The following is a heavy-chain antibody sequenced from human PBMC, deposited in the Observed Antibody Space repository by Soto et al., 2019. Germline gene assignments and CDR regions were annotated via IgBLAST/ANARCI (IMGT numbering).Heavy chain of an antibody. CDR2: INPSGGST. Sequence: QVQLVQSGAEVKKPGASVKVSCKASGYTFTSYYMHWVRQAPGQGLEWLGIINPSGGSTSYAQKFQGRVTMTRDTSTSTVYMELSSLRYEATAVYYCARDLLRYSYGYSPADYWGQGTLVTVSS. J-gene: IGHJ4*02. D-gene: IGHD5-18*01. CDR1: GYTFTSYY. CDR3: ARDLLRYSYGYSPADY. V-gene: IGHV1-46*01.